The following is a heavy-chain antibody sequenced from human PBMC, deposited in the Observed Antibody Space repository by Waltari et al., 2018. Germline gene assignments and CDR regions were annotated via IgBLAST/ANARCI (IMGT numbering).Heavy chain of an antibody. J-gene: IGHJ4*02. CDR3: ARQPDITFFGVAPFGY. V-gene: IGHV5-51*01. Sequence: EVQLVQSGAEVKKPGESLKISCKGSGYRFANHWIGWVRQMPGKGLEWMGIIYPGDPDTRYSPSFQGRVTISADKAISTAYLQWSSLKASDTAIYFCARQPDITFFGVAPFGYWGQGTLVTVSS. D-gene: IGHD3-3*01. CDR2: IYPGDPDT. CDR1: GYRFANHW.